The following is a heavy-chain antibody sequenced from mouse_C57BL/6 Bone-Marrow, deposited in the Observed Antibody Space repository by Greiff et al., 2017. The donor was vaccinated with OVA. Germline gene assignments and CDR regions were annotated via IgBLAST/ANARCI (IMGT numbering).Heavy chain of an antibody. CDR2: IYPSDGST. D-gene: IGHD2-4*01. V-gene: IGHV1-85*01. J-gene: IGHJ3*01. CDR1: GYTFTSYD. Sequence: QVQLQQSGPELVKPGASVKLSCKASGYTFTSYDITWVKQRPGQGLAWIGWIYPSDGSTKYNEKFKGKATLTVDTSSSTAYMELHRLTSEDSAVDFGARSYYEDDDGVFAYWGQGTLVTVAA. CDR3: ARSYYEDDDGVFAY.